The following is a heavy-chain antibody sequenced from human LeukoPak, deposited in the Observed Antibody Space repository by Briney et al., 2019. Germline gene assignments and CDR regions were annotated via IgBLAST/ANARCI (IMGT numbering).Heavy chain of an antibody. CDR3: ARDLYPGY. CDR2: ISSSSSTI. J-gene: IGHJ4*02. CDR1: GFSFSSYS. V-gene: IGHV3-48*01. Sequence: GGSLRLSCAASGFSFSSYSMNWVRQAPGKGLEWVSYISSSSSTIHYVDSVKGRFTISRDDAKNSLYLQMNNLRAEDTAVYYCARDLYPGYWGQGTLVTVSS. D-gene: IGHD3-16*01.